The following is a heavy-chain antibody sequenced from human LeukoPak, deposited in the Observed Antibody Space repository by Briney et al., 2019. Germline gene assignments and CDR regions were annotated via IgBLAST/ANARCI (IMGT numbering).Heavy chain of an antibody. CDR1: GFTFDDYA. Sequence: GRSLRLSCAASGFTFDDYAMHWVRQAPGKGLEWVSGISWNSGSIGYADSVKGRFTISRDNAKNSLYLQMNSLRAEDTALYYCAKAVAGTYGSYDYWGQGTLVTVSS. CDR2: ISWNSGSI. V-gene: IGHV3-9*01. CDR3: AKAVAGTYGSYDY. J-gene: IGHJ4*02. D-gene: IGHD6-19*01.